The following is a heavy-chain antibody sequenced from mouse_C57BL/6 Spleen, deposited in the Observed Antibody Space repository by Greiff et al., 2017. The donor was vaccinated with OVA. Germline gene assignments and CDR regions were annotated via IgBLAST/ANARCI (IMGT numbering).Heavy chain of an antibody. J-gene: IGHJ2*01. CDR1: GYTFTSYT. Sequence: QVHVKQSGAELARPGASVKMSCKASGYTFTSYTMHWVKQRPGQGLEWIGYINPSSGYTKYNQKFKDKATLTADKSSSTAYMQLSSLTSEDSAVYYCARSYYYGSSWGSYFDYWGQGTTLTVSS. CDR2: INPSSGYT. V-gene: IGHV1-4*01. CDR3: ARSYYYGSSWGSYFDY. D-gene: IGHD1-1*01.